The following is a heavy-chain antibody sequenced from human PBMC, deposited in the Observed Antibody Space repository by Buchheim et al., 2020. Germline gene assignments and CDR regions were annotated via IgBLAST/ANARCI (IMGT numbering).Heavy chain of an antibody. D-gene: IGHD3-10*01. V-gene: IGHV1-46*01. Sequence: QVQLVQSGAEVKKPGASVKVSCKASGYTFTSYYMHWVRQAPGQGLEWMGIINPSGGSTSYAQKFQGRVTMTRDTSTSTVYMELSSLRSEDTAVYYCARGIRTIEDGSGSYPATFDYWGQGTL. CDR1: GYTFTSYY. CDR3: ARGIRTIEDGSGSYPATFDY. J-gene: IGHJ4*02. CDR2: INPSGGST.